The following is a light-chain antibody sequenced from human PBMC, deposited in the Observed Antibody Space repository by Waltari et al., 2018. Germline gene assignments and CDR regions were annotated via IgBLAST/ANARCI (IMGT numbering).Light chain of an antibody. V-gene: IGLV8-61*01. Sequence: QTVVTQEPSLSVSPGGTVTPTCALCSGSLSSTSYVCWYLQTPGQPPRTLMYKANIRSSGVPDRFSGSSLGNKAALTITGAQADDESDYYCLVYMGSGIWVFGGGTKLTVL. CDR3: LVYMGSGIWV. CDR2: KAN. CDR1: SGSLSSTSY. J-gene: IGLJ3*02.